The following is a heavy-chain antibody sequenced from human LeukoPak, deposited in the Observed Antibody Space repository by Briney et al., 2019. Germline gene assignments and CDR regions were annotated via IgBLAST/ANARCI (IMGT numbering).Heavy chain of an antibody. CDR2: ISSSSSTI. Sequence: PGGSLRLSCAASGFTFSSYSMNWVRQAPGKGLEWVSYISSSSSTIYYADSVKGRFTISRDNAKNSLYLQMNSLKASDTAMYYCARPLAAAGIWGVVDYWGQGTLVTVSS. J-gene: IGHJ4*02. CDR1: GFTFSSYS. CDR3: ARPLAAAGIWGVVDY. V-gene: IGHV3-48*01. D-gene: IGHD6-13*01.